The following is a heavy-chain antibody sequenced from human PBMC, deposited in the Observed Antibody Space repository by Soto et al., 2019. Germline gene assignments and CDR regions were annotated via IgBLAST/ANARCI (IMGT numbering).Heavy chain of an antibody. CDR2: IYYSGST. J-gene: IGHJ5*02. CDR1: GGSISSGDYY. V-gene: IGHV4-31*03. D-gene: IGHD3-3*01. CDR3: ARWWSGSRQGFDP. Sequence: QVQLQESGPGLVKPSQTLSLTCTVSGGSISSGDYYWSCIRQDPGKGLEWIGYIYYSGSTYYNPSLKRRVTISVDTSTNQCSLNLSSVTAADTAVYYCARWWSGSRQGFDPWGQGTLVTVSS.